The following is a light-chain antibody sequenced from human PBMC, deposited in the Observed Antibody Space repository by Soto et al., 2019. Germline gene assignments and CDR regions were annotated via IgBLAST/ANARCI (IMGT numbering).Light chain of an antibody. CDR3: QKCNSAPFT. J-gene: IGKJ3*01. Sequence: DIQMTQSPSTLSGSVGDRVTITCRASQTISSWLAWYQQKPGKAPKLLIYAASTLQSGVPSRFSGSGSGTDFSLSISSLQPEDIATYYCQKCNSAPFTFGPGTKVDIK. V-gene: IGKV1-27*01. CDR2: AAS. CDR1: QTISSW.